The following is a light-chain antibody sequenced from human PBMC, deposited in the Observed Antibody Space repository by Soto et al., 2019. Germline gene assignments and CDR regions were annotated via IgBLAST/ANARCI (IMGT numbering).Light chain of an antibody. CDR1: QSISSS. V-gene: IGKV1-5*03. CDR2: KAS. Sequence: SHLTHFASTPSTSVSARVTITFRSIQSISSSLAWSQQKSGKAPNPLLYKASALETGVPSRLRGSGFGREFTLTISSLQTDDFAIYYCQQYNTHWTFGQGTKVGIK. J-gene: IGKJ1*01. CDR3: QQYNTHWT.